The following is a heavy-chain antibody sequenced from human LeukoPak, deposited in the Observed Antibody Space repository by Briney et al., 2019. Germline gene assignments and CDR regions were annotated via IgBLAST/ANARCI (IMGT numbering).Heavy chain of an antibody. CDR2: ISSSSSYI. V-gene: IGHV3-21*01. D-gene: IGHD4-17*01. CDR1: GFTFSSYS. Sequence: GGSLRLSCAASGFTFSSYSMNWVRQAPGKGLEWVSSISSSSSYIYYADSVKGRFTISRDNAKNSLYLQMNSLRAEDTAVYYCAAPGGMTTVTKDDYWGQGTLVTVSS. J-gene: IGHJ4*02. CDR3: AAPGGMTTVTKDDY.